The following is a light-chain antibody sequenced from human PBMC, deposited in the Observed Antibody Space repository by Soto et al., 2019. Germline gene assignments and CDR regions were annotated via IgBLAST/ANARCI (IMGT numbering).Light chain of an antibody. CDR3: QQYSYSPPWT. V-gene: IGKV3-20*01. J-gene: IGKJ1*01. CDR2: DAS. CDR1: QSISSTY. Sequence: EIVLTQSPGTLSLSPGERATLSCRASQSISSTYLAWYQQKPGQAPRLLIYDASNRATGIPDRFSGSGSGTDFTLTICRLEPEDSAVYYCQQYSYSPPWTFGQGTKVDIK.